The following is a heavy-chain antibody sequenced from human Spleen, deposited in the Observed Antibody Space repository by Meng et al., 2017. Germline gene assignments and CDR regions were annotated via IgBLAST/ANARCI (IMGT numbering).Heavy chain of an antibody. Sequence: GGSLRLSCAASGFTFSSYAMHWVRQAPGKGLEWVAVISYDGSNKYYADSVKGRFTISRDNSKNTLYLQMNSLRAEDTAVYYCARESGTAAGMGVFDYWGQGTLVTVSS. J-gene: IGHJ4*02. CDR2: ISYDGSNK. CDR3: ARESGTAAGMGVFDY. V-gene: IGHV3-30*01. CDR1: GFTFSSYA. D-gene: IGHD6-13*01.